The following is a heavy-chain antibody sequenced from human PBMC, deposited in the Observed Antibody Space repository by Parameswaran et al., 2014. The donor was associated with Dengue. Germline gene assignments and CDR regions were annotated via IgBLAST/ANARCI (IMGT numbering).Heavy chain of an antibody. J-gene: IGHJ4*02. CDR2: SGSGGGV. CDR3: ARTQRPGAMDFPY. V-gene: IGHV3-23*01. D-gene: IGHD2-2*01. Sequence: RWIRQPPGKGLEWVSASGSGGGVYYADSVKGRFTISRDNSKNTLYLQMNSLRAEDTALYYCARTQRPGAMDFPYWGQGTLVTVSS.